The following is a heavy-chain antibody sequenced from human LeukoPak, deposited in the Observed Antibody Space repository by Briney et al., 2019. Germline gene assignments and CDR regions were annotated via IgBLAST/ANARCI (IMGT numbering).Heavy chain of an antibody. D-gene: IGHD5-24*01. CDR2: ISYDGGYK. J-gene: IGHJ4*02. Sequence: GGSLRLPCAASGFTFSSYGMSWVRQAPGKGLEGVAVISYDGGYKYYADSVKGRFTICRDNSKNTLSLQMNSLRAEDTAVYYCARGQRRHIDMAPSFDYWGQGTLVTVSS. CDR3: ARGQRRHIDMAPSFDY. V-gene: IGHV3-30*03. CDR1: GFTFSSYG.